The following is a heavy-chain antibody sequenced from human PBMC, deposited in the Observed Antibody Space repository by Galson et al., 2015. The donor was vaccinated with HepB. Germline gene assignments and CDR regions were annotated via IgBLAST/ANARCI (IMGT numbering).Heavy chain of an antibody. CDR3: VRGYSSGLYGDY. J-gene: IGHJ4*02. CDR2: ILYTGST. V-gene: IGHV4-30-4*01. Sequence: LSLTCAVSGGSISSGGYYWTWIRQPPGKGLEWIGHILYTGSTYYNPSLKSRVTISVDTSKNQFSLNLNSVTAADTAVYYCVRGYSSGLYGDYWGQGTLVTVSS. D-gene: IGHD6-19*01. CDR1: GGSISSGGYY.